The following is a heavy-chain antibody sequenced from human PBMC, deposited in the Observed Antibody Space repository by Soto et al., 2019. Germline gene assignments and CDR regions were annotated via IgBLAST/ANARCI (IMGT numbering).Heavy chain of an antibody. CDR3: ARGAAFYYDTIRY. CDR1: GFSFSVYA. CDR2: ISPNGNNQ. Sequence: GGSLRLSCAAPGFSFSVYALHWIRQAPGEGLEWVAVISPNGNNQYYADSVKGRFTISRDTSKSTLSLQMTSLRPEDTAVYYCARGAAFYYDTIRYWGQGTLVTVSS. V-gene: IGHV3-30-3*01. D-gene: IGHD3-22*01. J-gene: IGHJ4*02.